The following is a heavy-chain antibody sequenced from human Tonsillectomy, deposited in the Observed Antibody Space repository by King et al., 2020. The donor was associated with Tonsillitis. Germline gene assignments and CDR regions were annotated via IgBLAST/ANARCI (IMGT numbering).Heavy chain of an antibody. Sequence: VQLVESGGGLVQPGGSLRLSCAASGFTFSSYDMHWVRQATGKGLEWVSAIGTAGDTYYPGSVKGRFTISRENAKNSLYLQMNSLSAGDTAVYYCARAPLRGLYYGMDVWGQGTTVTVSS. J-gene: IGHJ6*02. V-gene: IGHV3-13*01. CDR3: ARAPLRGLYYGMDV. D-gene: IGHD4-17*01. CDR2: IGTAGDT. CDR1: GFTFSSYD.